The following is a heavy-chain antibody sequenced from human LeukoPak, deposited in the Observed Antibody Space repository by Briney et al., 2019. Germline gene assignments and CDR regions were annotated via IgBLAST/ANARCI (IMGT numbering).Heavy chain of an antibody. CDR1: GGSIRSSYYY. Sequence: PSETLSLTCTVSGGSIRSSYYYWGWIRQPPGKGLEWIGSIYDSGSTYYNPSLKSRVTISVDTSKNQFSLKLSSVTAADTAVYYCAASLGYCSGGSCSTRGYFDYWGQGTLVTVSS. D-gene: IGHD2-15*01. CDR2: IYDSGST. CDR3: AASLGYCSGGSCSTRGYFDY. J-gene: IGHJ4*02. V-gene: IGHV4-39*01.